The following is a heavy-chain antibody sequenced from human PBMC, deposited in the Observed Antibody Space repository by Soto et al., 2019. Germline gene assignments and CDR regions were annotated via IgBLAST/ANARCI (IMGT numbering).Heavy chain of an antibody. J-gene: IGHJ4*02. D-gene: IGHD1-20*01. CDR1: GDSVNTSDW. Sequence: SETLSVTCAVSGDSVNTSDWWNWVRQPPGKGLEWIGEIYHGGNIYYNPSLKSRVTISLDKSKNEVSLQLSSVTAADTAVYYCVRYNQSRGTWSFDYWGKGALGTGSS. CDR2: IYHGGNI. CDR3: VRYNQSRGTWSFDY. V-gene: IGHV4-4*02.